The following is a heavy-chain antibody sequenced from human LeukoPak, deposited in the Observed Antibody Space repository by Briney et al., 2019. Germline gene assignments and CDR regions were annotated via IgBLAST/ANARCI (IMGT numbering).Heavy chain of an antibody. J-gene: IGHJ4*02. CDR2: INSDGSAK. V-gene: IGHV3-7*01. CDR1: GFRFSSQW. CDR3: ADLGTSD. Sequence: GGSLRLSCAVSGFRFSSQWMTWVRQAPGTGLEWVAAINSDGSAKYHVDSVKGRFTISRDNAKNLVYLQMSILRAEDTAVYYCADLGTSDCGQGTLVTVTS. D-gene: IGHD1-7*01.